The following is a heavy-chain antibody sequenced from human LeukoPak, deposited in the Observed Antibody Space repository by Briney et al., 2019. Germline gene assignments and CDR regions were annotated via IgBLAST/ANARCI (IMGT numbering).Heavy chain of an antibody. V-gene: IGHV3-48*03. CDR1: GFTFSSYE. CDR2: ISSSGSTI. CDR3: ARDFGLAKLDPEGYFDY. J-gene: IGHJ4*02. Sequence: GGSLRLSCAASGFTFSSYEMNWIRQAPGKGLEWVSYISSSGSTIYYADSVKGRFTISRDNAKNSLYLQMNSLRAEDTAVYYCARDFGLAKLDPEGYFDYWGQGTLVTVSS. D-gene: IGHD3/OR15-3a*01.